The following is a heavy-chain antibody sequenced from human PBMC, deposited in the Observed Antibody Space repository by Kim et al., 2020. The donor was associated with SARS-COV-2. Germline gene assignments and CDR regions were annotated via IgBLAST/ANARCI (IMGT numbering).Heavy chain of an antibody. CDR1: GFTFSSFA. CDR3: AKKGIPALGPWYFDL. CDR2: LSDSGGET. Sequence: GGSLRLSCAASGFTFSSFAMTWVRQAPGKGLEWVSILSDSGGETFYADSVKGRFTISRDNSKNTLYLQMNSLRAEDTAVYYCAKKGIPALGPWYFDLWGGGTLVTVSS. J-gene: IGHJ2*01. D-gene: IGHD6-13*01. V-gene: IGHV3-23*01.